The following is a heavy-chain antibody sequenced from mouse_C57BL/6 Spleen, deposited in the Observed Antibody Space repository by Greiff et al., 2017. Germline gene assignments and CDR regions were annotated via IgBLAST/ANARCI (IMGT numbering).Heavy chain of an antibody. J-gene: IGHJ2*01. CDR1: GFTFSSYA. Sequence: EVHLVESGGGLVKPGGSLKLSCAASGFTFSSYAMSWVRQTPEKRLEWVATISDGGSYTYYPDNVKGRFTISRDNAKNNLYLQRSHLKSEDTAMYYCARDSNYYFDYWGQGTTLTVSS. CDR3: ARDSNYYFDY. CDR2: ISDGGSYT. D-gene: IGHD2-5*01. V-gene: IGHV5-4*01.